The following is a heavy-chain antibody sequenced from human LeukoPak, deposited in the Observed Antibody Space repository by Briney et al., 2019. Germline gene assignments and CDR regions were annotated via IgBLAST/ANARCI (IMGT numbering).Heavy chain of an antibody. Sequence: GGSLRLSCVASGFPFSSYWMTWVRQAPGKGLEWVASIKQDGSKKSYVDSVKGRFTISRDSAKNSLYLQMNSLRAEDTAIYYCTRVGYIDEGIDYWGQGTLVTVSS. CDR2: IKQDGSKK. D-gene: IGHD5-24*01. CDR1: GFPFSSYW. V-gene: IGHV3-7*04. J-gene: IGHJ4*02. CDR3: TRVGYIDEGIDY.